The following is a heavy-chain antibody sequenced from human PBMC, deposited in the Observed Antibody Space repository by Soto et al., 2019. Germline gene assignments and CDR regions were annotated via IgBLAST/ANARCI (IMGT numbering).Heavy chain of an antibody. V-gene: IGHV4-4*07. D-gene: IGHD3-16*01. CDR2: IYTTGTT. J-gene: IGHJ6*01. CDR3: ASLQFYGYGGCSVLMDV. Sequence: LETLSLTCSVSRGSISSSYWTCTLQPAGKGLEWIGRIYTTGTTNYNPSLKSRVTMSVDTSKNQFSRKLTSVTAADTPLCFCASLQFYGYGGCSVLMDV. CDR1: RGSISSSY.